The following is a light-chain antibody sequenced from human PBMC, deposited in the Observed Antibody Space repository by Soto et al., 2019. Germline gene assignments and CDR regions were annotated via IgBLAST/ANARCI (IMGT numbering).Light chain of an antibody. Sequence: QAVVTQPPSVSGAPGQRVTISCTGSGSNIGAGYDVHWYQQLPGTAPKLLISGNNNRPSGVPDRFSGSKSGTSASLAITGLQAEDEADYYCQSYDSSLSGSSVFGTGTKLTVL. J-gene: IGLJ1*01. CDR1: GSNIGAGYD. CDR2: GNN. CDR3: QSYDSSLSGSSV. V-gene: IGLV1-40*01.